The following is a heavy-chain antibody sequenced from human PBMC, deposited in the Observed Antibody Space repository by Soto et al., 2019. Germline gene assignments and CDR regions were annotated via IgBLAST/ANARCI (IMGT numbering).Heavy chain of an antibody. J-gene: IGHJ4*02. CDR1: GGSISSRDYS. Sequence: SETPSLTYTVSGGSISSRDYSWSWIRQHPGKGLEWIGYIYYSGSTYYNPSLKSRVTISVDTSKNQFSLKLSSVTAADTAVYYCASAKRNFDYWGQGTLLTVSS. CDR2: IYYSGST. V-gene: IGHV4-31*03. CDR3: ASAKRNFDY.